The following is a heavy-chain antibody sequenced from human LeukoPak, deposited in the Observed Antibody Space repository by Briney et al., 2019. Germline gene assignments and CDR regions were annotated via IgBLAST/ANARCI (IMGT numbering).Heavy chain of an antibody. D-gene: IGHD3-3*01. CDR3: AKDLQLTDVLRFLEWLSAFDY. Sequence: PGRSLRLSCAASGFTFSSYAMHWVRQAPGKGLEWVAVISYDGSNKYYADSVKGRFTISRDNSKNTLYLQMNSLRAEDTAVYYCAKDLQLTDVLRFLEWLSAFDYWGQGTLVTVSS. CDR1: GFTFSSYA. J-gene: IGHJ4*02. CDR2: ISYDGSNK. V-gene: IGHV3-30-3*01.